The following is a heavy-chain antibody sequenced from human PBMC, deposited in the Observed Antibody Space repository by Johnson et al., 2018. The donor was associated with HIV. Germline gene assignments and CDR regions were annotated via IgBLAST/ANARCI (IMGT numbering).Heavy chain of an antibody. Sequence: QVQLVESGGGVVQPGRSLRLSCAASGFNFNIYAMHWVRQAPGKGLEWVSVISYDGSNKYYADSVKGRITVSRDNSKNTLSLQMDSLRPEDTAVYYCARDSTPWGGDYVDYAFDIWGQGTMVTVSS. J-gene: IGHJ3*02. CDR3: ARDSTPWGGDYVDYAFDI. CDR2: ISYDGSNK. CDR1: GFNFNIYA. V-gene: IGHV3-30-3*01. D-gene: IGHD4-17*01.